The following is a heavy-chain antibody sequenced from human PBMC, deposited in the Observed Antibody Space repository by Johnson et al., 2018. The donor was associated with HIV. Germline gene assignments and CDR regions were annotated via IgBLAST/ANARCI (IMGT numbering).Heavy chain of an antibody. Sequence: QVQLVESGGGVVQPGKSVTLSCVGSGLSFSNFGIHWVRQAPGKGPEWVAVISFDGNLKKYADSVKGRFTISRDNSKNTLYLQMNSLRAEDTAVYYCAKGLMRGAFDMWGQGTMVTVSS. V-gene: IGHV3-30*18. CDR2: ISFDGNLK. CDR3: AKGLMRGAFDM. CDR1: GLSFSNFG. D-gene: IGHD2-8*01. J-gene: IGHJ3*02.